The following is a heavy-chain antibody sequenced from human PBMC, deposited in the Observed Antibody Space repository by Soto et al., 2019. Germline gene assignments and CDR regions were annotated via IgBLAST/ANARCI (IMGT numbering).Heavy chain of an antibody. CDR2: LSYDGSNE. CDR3: ARDSYGPEGY. V-gene: IGHV3-33*01. Sequence: QVQLVESGGGVVQPGRSLRLSCAASGFTFSNYGMHWVRQASGKGLEWVALLSYDGSNEYYVDSVKGRFIISRDISKNTLYLQMNSLRAEDTAVYYCARDSYGPEGYWGQGTLVTVSS. CDR1: GFTFSNYG. J-gene: IGHJ4*02. D-gene: IGHD3-10*01.